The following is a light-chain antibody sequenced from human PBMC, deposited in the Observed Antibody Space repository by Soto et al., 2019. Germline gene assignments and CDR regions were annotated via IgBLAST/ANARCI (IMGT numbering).Light chain of an antibody. CDR3: SSYSSTSTRRL. V-gene: IGLV2-14*03. CDR1: SNDIGGYNY. CDR2: DVT. J-gene: IGLJ1*01. Sequence: QSVLTQPASVSGSPGQSITIPCTGTSNDIGGYNYVSWCQQFPGKAPKLIIYDVTIRPSGVSFRFSGSKSGNTASLTISGLQAEDEAGYHCSSYSSTSTRRLFGAGTKVTVL.